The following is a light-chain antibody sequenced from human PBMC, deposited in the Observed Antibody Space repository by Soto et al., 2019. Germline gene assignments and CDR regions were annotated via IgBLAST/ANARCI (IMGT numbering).Light chain of an antibody. CDR1: TGAVTNGHY. J-gene: IGLJ1*01. CDR2: DTT. Sequence: QAVVTREPSLTVSPGGTVTLTCGSSTGAVTNGHYPYWFQHKPGQAPRTLIYDTTNRHSWTPARFSGSLLGGKAALTLSGAQPEDEAEYYCLLSYNGPYVFGTGTKVTVL. CDR3: LLSYNGPYV. V-gene: IGLV7-46*01.